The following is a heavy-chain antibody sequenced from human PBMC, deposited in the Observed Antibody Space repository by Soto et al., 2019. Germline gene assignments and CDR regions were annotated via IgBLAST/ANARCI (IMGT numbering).Heavy chain of an antibody. Sequence: TSETLSLTCAVYGGSFSGYYWSWIRQPPGKGLGWIGEINHSGSTNYNPSLKSRVTISVDTSKNQFSLKLSSVTAADTAVYYCARSRKSGYYGSGIYPYWGQGTLVTVSS. V-gene: IGHV4-34*01. CDR2: INHSGST. D-gene: IGHD3-10*01. CDR3: ARSRKSGYYGSGIYPY. J-gene: IGHJ4*02. CDR1: GGSFSGYY.